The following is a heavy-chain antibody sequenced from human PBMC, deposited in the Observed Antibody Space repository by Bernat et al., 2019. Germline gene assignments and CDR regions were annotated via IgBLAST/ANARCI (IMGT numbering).Heavy chain of an antibody. V-gene: IGHV3-30*01. Sequence: QVQVVESGGGVVQPGGSLRLSCTGSGFTFSNYALHWVRQAPGKGLEWGAVISFDGKNTFYADSVKDRFTISRDNLQNTMSLQMNSLRAEDTAVYYCARDPARFCSTTKCYGGRYFPHWGQGTLVTVSS. CDR1: GFTFSNYA. D-gene: IGHD2-2*01. J-gene: IGHJ1*01. CDR2: ISFDGKNT. CDR3: ARDPARFCSTTKCYGGRYFPH.